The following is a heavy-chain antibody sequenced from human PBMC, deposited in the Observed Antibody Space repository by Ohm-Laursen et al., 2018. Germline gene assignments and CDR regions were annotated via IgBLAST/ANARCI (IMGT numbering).Heavy chain of an antibody. CDR3: ARDGSGWYSH. CDR2: IYSSGNT. D-gene: IGHD6-19*01. CDR1: SESISGYY. V-gene: IGHV4-4*07. Sequence: SETLSLTCTVSSESISGYYWNWIRLPAGKGLEWIGRIYSSGNTIYNPSLKSRVTMSVDTSKNQFSLKLNSVTAADTAVYYCARDGSGWYSHWGQGTLVTVSS. J-gene: IGHJ4*02.